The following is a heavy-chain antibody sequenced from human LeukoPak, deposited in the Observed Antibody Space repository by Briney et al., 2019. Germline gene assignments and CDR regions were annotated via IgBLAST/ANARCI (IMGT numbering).Heavy chain of an antibody. J-gene: IGHJ6*03. CDR2: INHSGST. Sequence: SETLFLTCAVYGGSFSGYYWSWIRQPPGKGLEWIGEINHSGSTNYNPSLKSRVTISVDTSKNQFSLKLSSVTAADTAVYYCARGRAGYCSSTSCSKYYYYYYMDVWGKGTTVTVSS. CDR3: ARGRAGYCSSTSCSKYYYYYYMDV. D-gene: IGHD2-2*01. CDR1: GGSFSGYY. V-gene: IGHV4-34*01.